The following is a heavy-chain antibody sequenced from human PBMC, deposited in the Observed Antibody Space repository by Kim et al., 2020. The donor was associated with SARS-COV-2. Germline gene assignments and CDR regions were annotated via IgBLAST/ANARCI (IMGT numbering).Heavy chain of an antibody. CDR1: GFTFSSFD. CDR2: ISSSSYT. D-gene: IGHD3-22*01. CDR3: ARNYYDSSGYYSIADY. Sequence: GGSLRLSCAASGFTFSSFDMNWVRQAPGKGLEWVSSISSSSYTYYADSVKGRFSISRDNAKNSLYLQMNSLRAEDTAVYYCARNYYDSSGYYSIADYWGQGTLVTVSS. V-gene: IGHV3-21*01. J-gene: IGHJ4*02.